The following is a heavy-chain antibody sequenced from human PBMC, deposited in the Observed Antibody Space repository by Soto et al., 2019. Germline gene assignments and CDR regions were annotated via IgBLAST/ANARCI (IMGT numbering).Heavy chain of an antibody. CDR1: GGSLSSGGYY. Sequence: PSETLSLTCTVSGGSLSSGGYYWSWIRQHPGKGLEWIGYIYYSGSTYYNPSLKSRVTISVDTSKNQFSLKLSSVTAADTAVYYCARTPLWFGDDSNAFDIWGQGTMVTVSS. J-gene: IGHJ3*02. CDR2: IYYSGST. CDR3: ARTPLWFGDDSNAFDI. D-gene: IGHD3-10*01. V-gene: IGHV4-31*03.